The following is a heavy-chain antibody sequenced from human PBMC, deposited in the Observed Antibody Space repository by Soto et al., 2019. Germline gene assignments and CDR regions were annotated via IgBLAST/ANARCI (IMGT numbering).Heavy chain of an antibody. Sequence: EVQLVESGGGLVQPGGSLRLSCTASGFTFSTYSLVWVRQAPGKGLEWLSYIGGRTATKYYAESVKGRFTISRDNAKTSVFLQMNSLRDEDTAVYFCARDMGEAAADDYWGQGTLVTVSS. D-gene: IGHD6-13*01. V-gene: IGHV3-48*02. CDR3: ARDMGEAAADDY. CDR1: GFTFSTYS. CDR2: IGGRTATK. J-gene: IGHJ4*02.